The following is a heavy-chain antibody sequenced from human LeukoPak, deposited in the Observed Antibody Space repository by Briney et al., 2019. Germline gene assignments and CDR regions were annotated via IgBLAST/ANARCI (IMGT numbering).Heavy chain of an antibody. D-gene: IGHD5-12*01. J-gene: IGHJ4*02. CDR3: ARDLYSGYDRYYFDY. V-gene: IGHV3-74*01. CDR2: INSDGSST. CDR1: GFTFSSYW. Sequence: PGGSLRLSCAASGFTFSSYWMHWVRQAPGKGLVWVSRINSDGSSTSYADSVKGRFTISRDNAKNTLYLQMNSLRAEDTAVYYCARDLYSGYDRYYFDYWGQGTLVTVSS.